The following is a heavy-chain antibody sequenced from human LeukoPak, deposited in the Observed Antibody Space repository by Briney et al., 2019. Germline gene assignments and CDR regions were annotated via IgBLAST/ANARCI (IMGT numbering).Heavy chain of an antibody. D-gene: IGHD1-26*01. CDR2: ISYDGSNK. Sequence: QPGGSLRLSCAASGFTFSSYAMHWVRQAPGKGLEWVAVISYDGSNKYYADSVKGRFTISRDNSKNTLYLQMNSLRAEDTAVYYCARDKVGAPDYWGQGTLVTVSS. CDR3: ARDKVGAPDY. V-gene: IGHV3-30-3*01. CDR1: GFTFSSYA. J-gene: IGHJ4*02.